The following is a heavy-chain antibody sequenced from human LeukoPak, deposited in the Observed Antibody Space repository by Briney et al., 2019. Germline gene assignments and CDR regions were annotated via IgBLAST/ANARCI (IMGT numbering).Heavy chain of an antibody. CDR3: AKDEIVVVPAATGFFDY. J-gene: IGHJ4*02. CDR2: IRYDGSNK. CDR1: GFTFSSYG. Sequence: GGSLRLSCAASGFTFSSYGMHWVRQAPGKGLEWVAFIRYDGSNKYYADSVKGRFTISRDNSKNTLYLQMNSLRAEDTAVYYCAKDEIVVVPAATGFFDYWGQGTLVTVSS. V-gene: IGHV3-30*02. D-gene: IGHD2-2*01.